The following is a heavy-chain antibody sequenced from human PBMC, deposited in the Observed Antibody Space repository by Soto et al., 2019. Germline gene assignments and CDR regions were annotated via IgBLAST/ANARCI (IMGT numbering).Heavy chain of an antibody. V-gene: IGHV4-31*03. Sequence: QVQLQESGPGLVKPSQTLSLTCTVSGGSISSGGYYWSWIRQHPGKGLEWIGYIYYSGSTYYNPPLESRVTISVDTSKNQYSLKLSSVTAGDTAVYYCARFGGSFPADSCDYWGQGTLVTVSS. CDR3: ARFGGSFPADSCDY. CDR1: GGSISSGGYY. J-gene: IGHJ4*02. CDR2: IYYSGST. D-gene: IGHD1-26*01.